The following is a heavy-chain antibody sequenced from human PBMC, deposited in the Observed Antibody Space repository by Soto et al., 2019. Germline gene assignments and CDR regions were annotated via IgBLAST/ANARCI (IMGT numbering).Heavy chain of an antibody. CDR3: ARRSRYNWNYVRYYYGMDV. CDR1: GYSFTSYW. J-gene: IGHJ6*02. CDR2: IYPGDSDT. D-gene: IGHD1-7*01. Sequence: PGESLKISCKGSGYSFTSYWIGWVRQMPGKGLEWMGIIYPGDSDTRYSPSFQGQVTISADKSICTAYLQWSSLKASDTAMYYCARRSRYNWNYVRYYYGMDVWGQGTTVTVSS. V-gene: IGHV5-51*01.